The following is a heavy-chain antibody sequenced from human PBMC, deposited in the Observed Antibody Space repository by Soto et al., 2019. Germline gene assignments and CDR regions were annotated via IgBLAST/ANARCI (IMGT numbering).Heavy chain of an antibody. Sequence: EVQLVESGGGLVQPGGSLRLSCAASGFTFSTYWMHWVRQAPGKGLVWVSGINPDGSTTSYADSVKGRFTISRDNAKNTVYLKMNSLRAEETGVYYCARGLRNYYGVDVWGQGTTVTVSS. D-gene: IGHD5-12*01. J-gene: IGHJ6*02. CDR3: ARGLRNYYGVDV. CDR2: INPDGSTT. CDR1: GFTFSTYW. V-gene: IGHV3-74*02.